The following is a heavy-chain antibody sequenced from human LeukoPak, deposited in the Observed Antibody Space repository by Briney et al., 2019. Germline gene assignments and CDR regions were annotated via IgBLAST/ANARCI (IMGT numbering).Heavy chain of an antibody. J-gene: IGHJ3*02. CDR1: GFTFSSYT. V-gene: IGHV3-21*01. D-gene: IGHD3-22*01. Sequence: KAGGPLRLSCAASGFTFSSYTMNWVRQAPGKGPEWVSSIYNCSYYIYSADSVKGLFTIYRDNAQNSLYLQMNSLRAEDTAVYYCARGYYYDNSGYFSVTPRFDAFDIWGQGTIVTAST. CDR3: ARGYYYDNSGYFSVTPRFDAFDI. CDR2: IYNCSYYI.